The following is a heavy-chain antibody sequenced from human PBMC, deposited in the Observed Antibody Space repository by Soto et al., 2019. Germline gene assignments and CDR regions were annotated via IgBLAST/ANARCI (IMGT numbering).Heavy chain of an antibody. Sequence: ASVKVSCKASGYTFTSYYMHWVRQAPGQGLEWMGIINPSGGSTSYAQKFQGRVTMTRDTSTSTVYMELSSLRSEDTAVYYCARGFGAIFGVVTSYYYYYGMDVWGQGTTVTVSS. J-gene: IGHJ6*02. D-gene: IGHD3-3*01. V-gene: IGHV1-46*01. CDR2: INPSGGST. CDR3: ARGFGAIFGVVTSYYYYYGMDV. CDR1: GYTFTSYY.